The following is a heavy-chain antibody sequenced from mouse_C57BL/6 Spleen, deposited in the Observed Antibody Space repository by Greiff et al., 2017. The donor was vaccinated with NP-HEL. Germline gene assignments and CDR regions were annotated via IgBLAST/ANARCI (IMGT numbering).Heavy chain of an antibody. J-gene: IGHJ1*03. V-gene: IGHV1-18*01. CDR2: INPNNGGT. D-gene: IGHD2-3*01. Sequence: VQLKESGPELVKPGASVKIPCKASGYTFTDYNMDWVKQSHGKSLEWIGDINPNNGGTIYNQKFKGKATLTVDKSSSTAYMELRSLTSEDTAVYYCARIYDGYWDFDVWGTGTTVTVSS. CDR3: ARIYDGYWDFDV. CDR1: GYTFTDYN.